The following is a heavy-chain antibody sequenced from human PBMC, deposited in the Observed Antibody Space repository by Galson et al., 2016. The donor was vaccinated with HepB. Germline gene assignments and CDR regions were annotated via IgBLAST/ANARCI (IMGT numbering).Heavy chain of an antibody. CDR2: ISCCSGNT. Sequence: SVKVSCKASGYSFSHYGITWVRQAPGQGLEWMGWISCCSGNTLYAHKLQGRVTMTTDTSTSTVYMELRSLRSDDTAIYYCARDPWDKNGYPCDYWGQGTLVTVSS. V-gene: IGHV1-18*01. CDR3: ARDPWDKNGYPCDY. J-gene: IGHJ4*02. CDR1: GYSFSHYG. D-gene: IGHD6-13*01.